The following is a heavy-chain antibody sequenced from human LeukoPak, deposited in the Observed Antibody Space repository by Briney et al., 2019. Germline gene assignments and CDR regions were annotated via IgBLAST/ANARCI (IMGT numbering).Heavy chain of an antibody. CDR1: GFSFNIYS. CDR2: TGSIGSTI. J-gene: IGHJ4*02. CDR3: ARVGGRGIDY. Sequence: PGGSLRLSCSASGFSFNIYSMSWVRQSPGKGLEWIAYTGSIGSTIHYADSVRGRFIISRDNAKKSLYLQMDTLRGDDTAVYYCARVGGRGIDYWGQGSLASVSS. V-gene: IGHV3-48*01.